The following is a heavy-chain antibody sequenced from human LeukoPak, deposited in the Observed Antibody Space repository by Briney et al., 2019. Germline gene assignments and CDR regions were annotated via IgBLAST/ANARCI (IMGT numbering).Heavy chain of an antibody. CDR2: ISDNGVYT. CDR3: ATTTSSGWFDY. Sequence: PGGSLRLSCAASGFTFSSYAMSWVRQAPGKGLEWVSTISDNGVYTYYADSVKGRFTISRDNSRNTLSLQMNSLRAEDTAVYYCATTTSSGWFDYWGQGTLVTVSS. D-gene: IGHD6-19*01. V-gene: IGHV3-23*01. J-gene: IGHJ4*02. CDR1: GFTFSSYA.